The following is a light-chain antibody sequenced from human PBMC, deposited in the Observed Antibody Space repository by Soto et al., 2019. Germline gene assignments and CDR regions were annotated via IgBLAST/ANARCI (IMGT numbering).Light chain of an antibody. Sequence: VVTQSPATLSVSTRERATLYCRASQSVSSNLAWYQQKPGQAPRLLIYGASTRATGIPARFSGSGSGTDFTLTITRLEPEDFAVYYCQRVGTSPPWTFGQGTKVDI. CDR3: QRVGTSPPWT. CDR1: QSVSSN. V-gene: IGKV3-20*01. J-gene: IGKJ1*01. CDR2: GAS.